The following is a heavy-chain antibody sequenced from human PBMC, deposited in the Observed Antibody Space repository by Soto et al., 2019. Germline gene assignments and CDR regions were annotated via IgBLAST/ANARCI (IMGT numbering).Heavy chain of an antibody. D-gene: IGHD5-12*01. CDR3: AREVTVASYSFDF. J-gene: IGHJ4*02. V-gene: IGHV1-69*01. CDR2: IIPIFNSA. CDR1: GGTFNNYA. Sequence: QVQLVQSGAEVKRPGSSVKVSCKASGGTFNNYALSWVRQAPGQGLEWVGGIIPIFNSANYAQKFQGRVTITADDSTSTDYMELRSLRHDDTAVYYCAREVTVASYSFDFWGQGTLVTVSS.